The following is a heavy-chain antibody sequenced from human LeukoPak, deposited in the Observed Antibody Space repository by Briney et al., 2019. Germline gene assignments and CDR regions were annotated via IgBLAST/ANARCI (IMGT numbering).Heavy chain of an antibody. Sequence: ASVKVSCKASGYTFTNYDINWVRQATGQGLEWMGWMNPKTGNTGYAQNFQGRVTMTRDTSESTAYMELSSLRSDDTAVYYCARAAAYHHYYGSGKELDYWGQGTLVTVSS. J-gene: IGHJ4*02. CDR2: MNPKTGNT. CDR3: ARAAAYHHYYGSGKELDY. CDR1: GYTFTNYD. D-gene: IGHD3-10*01. V-gene: IGHV1-8*01.